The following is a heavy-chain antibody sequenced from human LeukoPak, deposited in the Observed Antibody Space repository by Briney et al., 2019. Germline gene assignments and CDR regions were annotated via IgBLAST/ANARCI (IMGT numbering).Heavy chain of an antibody. Sequence: SETLSLTCTVSGGSMNTYFWSWIRQPPGKGLEWVGHIHNRGSTTYNPSLKSRVTISVDVSKNQFSLKLSSVTAADTAVYYCARHKTGGTYPLDYWGQGTLVTVS. CDR3: ARHKTGGTYPLDY. CDR1: GGSMNTYF. J-gene: IGHJ4*02. CDR2: IHNRGST. V-gene: IGHV4-59*08. D-gene: IGHD1-26*01.